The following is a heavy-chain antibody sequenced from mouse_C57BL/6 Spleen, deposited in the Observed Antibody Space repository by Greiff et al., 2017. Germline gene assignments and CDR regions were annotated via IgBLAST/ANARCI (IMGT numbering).Heavy chain of an antibody. J-gene: IGHJ4*01. Sequence: QVQLQQSGAELVKPGASVKISCKASGYAFSSYWMNWVKQRPGKGLEWIGQIYPGDGDTNYNGKFKGKATLTADKSSSTAYMQLSSLTSEDSAVYSCARRLLRSLYAMDYWGQGTSVTVSS. V-gene: IGHV1-80*01. CDR1: GYAFSSYW. CDR2: IYPGDGDT. CDR3: ARRLLRSLYAMDY. D-gene: IGHD1-1*01.